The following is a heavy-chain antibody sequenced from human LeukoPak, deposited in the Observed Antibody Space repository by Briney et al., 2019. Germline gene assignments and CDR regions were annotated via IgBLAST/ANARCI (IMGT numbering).Heavy chain of an antibody. V-gene: IGHV3-30*02. CDR1: GFTFSSYG. J-gene: IGHJ4*02. D-gene: IGHD3-22*01. Sequence: GGSLRLSCAASGFTFSSYGMHWVRQAPGKGLEWVAFIRYDGSNKYYADSVKGRFTISRDNSKNTLYLQMNSLRAEDTAVYYCAKATGKYYYDSSGQNDYWGQGTLVTVSS. CDR2: IRYDGSNK. CDR3: AKATGKYYYDSSGQNDY.